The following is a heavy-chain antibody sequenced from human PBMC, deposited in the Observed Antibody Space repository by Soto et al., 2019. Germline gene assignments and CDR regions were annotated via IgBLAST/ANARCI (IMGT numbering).Heavy chain of an antibody. Sequence: PGGSLRLSCAASGFTFSSYSMNWVRQAPGKGLEWVSSISSSSSYIYYADSVKGRFTISRDNAKKSLYLQMNSLRAEDTAVYYCARDWERGQLDYYGMDVWGQGTTVTVSS. J-gene: IGHJ6*02. CDR3: ARDWERGQLDYYGMDV. V-gene: IGHV3-21*01. CDR2: ISSSSSYI. CDR1: GFTFSSYS. D-gene: IGHD6-6*01.